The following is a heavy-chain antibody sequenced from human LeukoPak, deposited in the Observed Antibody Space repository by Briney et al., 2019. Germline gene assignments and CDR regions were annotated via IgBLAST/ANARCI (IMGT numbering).Heavy chain of an antibody. CDR2: ISYDGSNK. V-gene: IGHV3-30*18. D-gene: IGHD3-22*01. Sequence: GRSLRLSCAASGFTFSSYGMHWVRQAPGKGLEWVAVISYDGSNKYYADSVKGRFTISRDNSKNTLYLQMNSLRAEDTAVYYCAKGLDSSGYFVDYWGQGTLVTVSS. J-gene: IGHJ4*02. CDR3: AKGLDSSGYFVDY. CDR1: GFTFSSYG.